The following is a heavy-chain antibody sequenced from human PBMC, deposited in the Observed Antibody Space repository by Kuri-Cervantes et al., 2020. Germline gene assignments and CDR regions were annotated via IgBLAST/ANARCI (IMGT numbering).Heavy chain of an antibody. D-gene: IGHD1-1*01. Sequence: GGSLRLSCATSGFTYSGYWMTWVRQAPGKGLEWVANIKEDGSEKYYVDSVEGRFTISRDNAKNSLYLQMNSLRAEDTAVYYCARDSYRPHNYYYYYGMDVWGQGTTVTVSS. J-gene: IGHJ6*02. CDR2: IKEDGSEK. CDR1: GFTYSGYW. CDR3: ARDSYRPHNYYYYYGMDV. V-gene: IGHV3-7*01.